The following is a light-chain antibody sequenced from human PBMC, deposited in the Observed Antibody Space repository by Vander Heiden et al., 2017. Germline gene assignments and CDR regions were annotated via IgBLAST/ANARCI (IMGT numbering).Light chain of an antibody. CDR1: QSISTW. CDR2: KAS. J-gene: IGKJ1*01. Sequence: DIQMTQSPSTLSASVGDRVTITCRASQSISTWLAWYQQKPGKAPKLLIYKASTLESGVPSRFGGSGSGTEFTLTISSLQPDDFATYFCQQYNSYPWTFGQGTKVESK. V-gene: IGKV1-5*03. CDR3: QQYNSYPWT.